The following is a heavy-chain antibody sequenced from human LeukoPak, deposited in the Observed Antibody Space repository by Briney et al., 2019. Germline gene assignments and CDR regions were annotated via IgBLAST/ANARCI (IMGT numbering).Heavy chain of an antibody. V-gene: IGHV3-21*01. Sequence: GGSLRLSCAASGFTFSSYSMNWVRQAQGKGLEWVSSISSSSSYIYYADSVKGRFTISRDNAKNSLYLQMNSLRAEDTAVYYCAREDVVVAAMPYYYYGMDVWGQGTTVTVSS. CDR1: GFTFSSYS. D-gene: IGHD2-15*01. CDR3: AREDVVVAAMPYYYYGMDV. J-gene: IGHJ6*02. CDR2: ISSSSSYI.